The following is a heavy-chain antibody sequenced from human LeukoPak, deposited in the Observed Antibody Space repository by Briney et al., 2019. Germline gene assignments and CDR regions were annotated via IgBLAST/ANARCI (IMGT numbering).Heavy chain of an antibody. CDR3: AEAGPYYYDGSGYFDY. CDR2: ISGSGGST. J-gene: IGHJ4*02. D-gene: IGHD3-22*01. V-gene: IGHV3-23*01. CDR1: GFTFSSYA. Sequence: GGSLRLSCAYSGFTFSSYAMSRVGQAPGKGLEWVSAISGSGGSTYYADSVKGRFTISRDNSKNTLYLQMNRLRAEDTAVTYCAEAGPYYYDGSGYFDYSGQGTLVTVSS.